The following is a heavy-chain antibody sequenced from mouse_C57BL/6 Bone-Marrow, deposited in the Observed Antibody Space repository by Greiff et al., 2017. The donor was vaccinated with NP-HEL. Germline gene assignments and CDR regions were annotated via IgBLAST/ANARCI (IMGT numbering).Heavy chain of an antibody. J-gene: IGHJ2*01. CDR3: ARNYRYS. D-gene: IGHD2-14*01. V-gene: IGHV1-82*01. CDR1: GYAFSSSW. CDR2: IYPGDGDP. Sequence: VQLQQSGPELVKPGASVKISCKASGYAFSSSWMNWVKQRPGKGLEWIGRIYPGDGDPNYNGKFKGQATLTADKSSSTAYMQLSSLTSEDSAVYFCARNYRYSWGQGTTLTVSS.